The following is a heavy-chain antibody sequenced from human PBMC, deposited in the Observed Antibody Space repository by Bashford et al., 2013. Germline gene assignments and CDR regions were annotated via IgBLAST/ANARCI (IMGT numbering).Heavy chain of an antibody. CDR3: AREGQVTRSSGMDV. CDR1: GFTFSSYG. V-gene: IGHV3-33*01. J-gene: IGHJ6*02. D-gene: IGHD2-2*01. CDR2: IWYDGSDK. Sequence: GSLRLSCAASGFTFSSYGMHWVRQAPGKGLEWVAVIWYDGSDKYYADSVKGRFTISRDNSKNTLYLQMNSLRADDTAVYYCAREGQVTRSSGMDVWGQGTTVTVSS.